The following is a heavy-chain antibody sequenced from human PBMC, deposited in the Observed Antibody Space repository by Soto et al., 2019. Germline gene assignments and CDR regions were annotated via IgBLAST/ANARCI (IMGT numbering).Heavy chain of an antibody. CDR2: IKQDGSEK. J-gene: IGHJ4*02. Sequence: VGSLRLSCAASGFTFSGYWMNWVRQTPEKGLEWVANIKQDGSEKSYVDSVRGRFTISRDNVRNSLYLQMNSLRAEDAAIYYCARSDFGDYYFDYWGQGTLVTVSS. CDR1: GFTFSGYW. V-gene: IGHV3-7*01. CDR3: ARSDFGDYYFDY. D-gene: IGHD4-17*01.